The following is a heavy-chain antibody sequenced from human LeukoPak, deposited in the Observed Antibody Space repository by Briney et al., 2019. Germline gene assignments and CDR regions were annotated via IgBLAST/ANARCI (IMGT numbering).Heavy chain of an antibody. D-gene: IGHD5-18*01. CDR2: ISGSGSNT. Sequence: GGSLRLSCAASGFAFSSNAMSWVRQAPGMGLEWVSTISGSGSNTYSADSVKGRFTISRDNSKNTLYLQMNSLRAEDTAVYYCAKGGYNFGFDYWGQGTLVSVSS. CDR1: GFAFSSNA. J-gene: IGHJ4*02. V-gene: IGHV3-23*01. CDR3: AKGGYNFGFDY.